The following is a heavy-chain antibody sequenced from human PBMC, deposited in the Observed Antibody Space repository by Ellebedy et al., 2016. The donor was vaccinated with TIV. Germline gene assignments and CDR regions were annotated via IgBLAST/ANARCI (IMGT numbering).Heavy chain of an antibody. CDR1: GLTVSSNY. J-gene: IGHJ6*02. CDR3: AKGRGGSSYSSLDV. D-gene: IGHD2-15*01. Sequence: GESPKISCAVSGLTVSSNYMSWVRQAPGKGLEWVSVIYNGYSTYYADSVKGRFTISRDNSQNTLYLQMNSLRAEDTAVYYCAKGRGGSSYSSLDVWGQGTTVTVSS. CDR2: IYNGYST. V-gene: IGHV3-53*01.